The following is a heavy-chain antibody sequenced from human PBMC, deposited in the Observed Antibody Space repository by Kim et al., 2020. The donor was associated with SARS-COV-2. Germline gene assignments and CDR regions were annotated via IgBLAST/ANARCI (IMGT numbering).Heavy chain of an antibody. CDR3: ARTGYSSGWYVFYYYGMDV. CDR2: IDPSDSYT. J-gene: IGHJ6*02. V-gene: IGHV5-10-1*01. D-gene: IGHD6-19*01. Sequence: GESLKISCKGSGYSFTSYWISWVRQMPGKGLEWMGRIDPSDSYTNYSPSFQGHVTISADKSISTAYLQWSSLKASDTAMYYCARTGYSSGWYVFYYYGMDVWGQGTTVTVSS. CDR1: GYSFTSYW.